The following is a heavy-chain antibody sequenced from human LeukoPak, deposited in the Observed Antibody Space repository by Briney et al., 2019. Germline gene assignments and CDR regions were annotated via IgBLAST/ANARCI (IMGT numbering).Heavy chain of an antibody. CDR2: ISSSSSYI. J-gene: IGHJ3*02. V-gene: IGHV3-21*01. Sequence: GGSLRLSCAASGFTFSSYSMNWVRQAPGEGLEWVSSISSSSSYIYYADSVKGRFTISRDNAKNSLYLQMNSLRAEDTAVYYCARDFKRAFDIWGQGTMVTVSS. CDR3: ARDFKRAFDI. CDR1: GFTFSSYS.